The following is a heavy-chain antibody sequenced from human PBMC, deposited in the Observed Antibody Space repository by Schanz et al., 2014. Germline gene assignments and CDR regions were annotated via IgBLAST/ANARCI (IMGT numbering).Heavy chain of an antibody. Sequence: EVQLVESGGGLIQPGGSLRLSCAVSGFTVNTNYMSWVRQAPGKGLEWISSMYINSGSTQYADSVKGRFTISRDDSRYSLHLHMTGLRAEDTALYHCARDPSWGSGSNYGYCFDYWGQGTLVTVSS. CDR3: ARDPSWGSGSNYGYCFDY. V-gene: IGHV3-66*03. CDR1: GFTVNTNY. CDR2: MYINSGST. J-gene: IGHJ4*02. D-gene: IGHD3-10*01.